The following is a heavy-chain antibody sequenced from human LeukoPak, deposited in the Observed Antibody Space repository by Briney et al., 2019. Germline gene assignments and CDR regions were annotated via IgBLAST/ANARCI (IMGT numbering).Heavy chain of an antibody. J-gene: IGHJ4*02. CDR2: ISYSGST. CDR3: ARRHYYNGRAYYFLDY. CDR1: GGSASSDNYY. D-gene: IGHD3-22*01. Sequence: SETLSLTCTVSGGSASSDNYYWTWIRQPPGKGLQWIGYISYSGSTNYNPSLKSRVTISLHTSKNQFSLRLSSLTAADTAVYYCARRHYYNGRAYYFLDYWGQGTLVTVSS. V-gene: IGHV4-61*01.